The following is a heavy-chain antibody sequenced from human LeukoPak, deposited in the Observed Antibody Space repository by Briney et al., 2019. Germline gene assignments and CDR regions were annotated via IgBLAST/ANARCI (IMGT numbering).Heavy chain of an antibody. CDR1: GGSISSGGYS. Sequence: PSETLSLTCAVSGGSISSGGYSWSWIRQPPGKGLEWIGYIYHSGSTYYNPSLKSRVTISVDRSKNQSSLKLSSVTAADTAVYYCARVRKGGYNTASNPYWYFDLWGRGTLVTVSS. J-gene: IGHJ2*01. CDR2: IYHSGST. V-gene: IGHV4-30-2*01. D-gene: IGHD5-18*01. CDR3: ARVRKGGYNTASNPYWYFDL.